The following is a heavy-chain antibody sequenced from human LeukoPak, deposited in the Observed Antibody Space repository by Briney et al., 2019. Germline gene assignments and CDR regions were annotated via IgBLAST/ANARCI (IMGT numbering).Heavy chain of an antibody. CDR1: GGSISSYY. J-gene: IGHJ3*02. CDR2: IYTSGST. D-gene: IGHD4-17*01. V-gene: IGHV4-4*09. CDR3: ASISAVQTGAFDI. Sequence: SETLSLTCTVSGGSISSYYWSWIRQPPGKGLEWVGYIYTSGSTNYNPSLKSRVTISVDTSKNQFSLKLSSVTAADTAVYYCASISAVQTGAFDIWGQGTMVTVSS.